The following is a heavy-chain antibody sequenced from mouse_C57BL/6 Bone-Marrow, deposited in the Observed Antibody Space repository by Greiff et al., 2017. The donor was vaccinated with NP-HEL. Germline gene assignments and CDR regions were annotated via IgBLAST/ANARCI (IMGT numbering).Heavy chain of an antibody. CDR3: ARTQPYYVPPWFAY. D-gene: IGHD1-1*01. V-gene: IGHV5-17*01. CDR2: ISSGSSTI. Sequence: EVQRVESGGGLVKPGGSLKLSCAASGFTFSDYGMHWVRQAPEKGLEWVAYISSGSSTIYYADKVKGRFTITRDNAKNTLYLQMTSLSSEDTAMYYCARTQPYYVPPWFAYWGQGTLVTVSA. CDR1: GFTFSDYG. J-gene: IGHJ3*01.